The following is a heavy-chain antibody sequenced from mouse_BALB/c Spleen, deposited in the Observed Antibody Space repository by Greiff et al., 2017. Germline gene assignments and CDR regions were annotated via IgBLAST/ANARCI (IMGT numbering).Heavy chain of an antibody. V-gene: IGHV14-3*02. J-gene: IGHJ2*01. D-gene: IGHD2-2*01. CDR3: ARGGYDGGYYFDY. Sequence: VQLQQSGAELVKPGASVKLSCTASGFNIKDTYMHWVKQRPEQGLGWIGRIDPANGNTKYDPKFQGKATITADTSSNTAYLQLSSLTSEDTAVYYCARGGYDGGYYFDYWGQGTTLTVSS. CDR2: IDPANGNT. CDR1: GFNIKDTY.